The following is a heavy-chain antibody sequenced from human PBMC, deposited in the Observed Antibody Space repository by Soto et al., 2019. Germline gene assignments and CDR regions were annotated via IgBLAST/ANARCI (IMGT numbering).Heavy chain of an antibody. J-gene: IGHJ4*02. Sequence: EVQLLESGGDLVQPGGSLKLACAASGFSFSSYAMVWVRQAPGKGLEWVSVISARGGSSYFADSVKGRFAISRDNSKNVLSLEMNSLRADDTGTYVCAKGSNDYSASIDHWGQGTLVVVSS. D-gene: IGHD1-26*01. V-gene: IGHV3-23*01. CDR3: AKGSNDYSASIDH. CDR2: ISARGGSS. CDR1: GFSFSSYA.